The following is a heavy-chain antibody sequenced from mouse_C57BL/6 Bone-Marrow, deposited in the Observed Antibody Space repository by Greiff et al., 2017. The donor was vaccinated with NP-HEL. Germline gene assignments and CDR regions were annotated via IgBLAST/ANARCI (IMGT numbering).Heavy chain of an antibody. CDR1: GYTFTSYW. D-gene: IGHD1-1*01. CDR2: IDPSDSYT. J-gene: IGHJ4*01. Sequence: QVQLQQPGAELVKPGASVKLSCKASGYTFTSYWMQWVKQRPGQGLEWIGEIDPSDSYTNYNQKFKGKATLTVDTSSSTAYMQLSSLTSEDSAVYSCARRYYCSSWSYAMDYWGQGTSVTVSS. V-gene: IGHV1-50*01. CDR3: ARRYYCSSWSYAMDY.